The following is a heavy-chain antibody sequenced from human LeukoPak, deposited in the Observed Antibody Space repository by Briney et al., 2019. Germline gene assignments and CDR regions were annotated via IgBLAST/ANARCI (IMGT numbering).Heavy chain of an antibody. CDR3: ARDVLDYDILTGYYGRGMDV. J-gene: IGHJ6*04. D-gene: IGHD3-9*01. V-gene: IGHV3-21*01. Sequence: GGSLRLSCAASGFSFSSYSMNWVRQAPGKGLEWVSSISSRSSYIYYADSVKGRFTISRDNAKNSLYLQMNSLRAEDTAVYYCARDVLDYDILTGYYGRGMDVWGKGTTVTVSS. CDR2: ISSRSSYI. CDR1: GFSFSSYS.